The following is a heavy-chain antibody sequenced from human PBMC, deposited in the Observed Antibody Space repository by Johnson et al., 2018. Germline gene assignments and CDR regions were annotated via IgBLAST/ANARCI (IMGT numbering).Heavy chain of an antibody. CDR2: ISYAGSNK. CDR1: GFTFSSYG. V-gene: IGHV3-30*18. Sequence: QVQLVESGGGVVQXGRSLRLXCAASGFTFSSYGMHWVRQAPGKGLEWVAVISYAGSNKYYADSVKGRFTISRDNSKNTLYLQMNSLRTEDTAGYYCAKDLRELTVGGNYFDHWGQGTLVTVSS. J-gene: IGHJ4*02. D-gene: IGHD1-7*01. CDR3: AKDLRELTVGGNYFDH.